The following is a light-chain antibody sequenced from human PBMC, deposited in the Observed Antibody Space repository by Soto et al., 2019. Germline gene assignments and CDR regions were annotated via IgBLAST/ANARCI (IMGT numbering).Light chain of an antibody. CDR2: LGS. CDR1: QSLLQSNGYNY. Sequence: DIVLTQSPLSLPVTPGEPASISCRSSQSLLQSNGYNYLDWYLQRPGQSPQLLIFLGSHRASGVPDRFSGSGSGTDFTLKISSLEAEDFGVYYCMQPLQTPRTFGQGTRVEI. CDR3: MQPLQTPRT. V-gene: IGKV2-28*01. J-gene: IGKJ1*01.